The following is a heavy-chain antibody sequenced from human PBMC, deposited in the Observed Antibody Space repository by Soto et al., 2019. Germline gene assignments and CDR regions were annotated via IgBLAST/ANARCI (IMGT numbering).Heavy chain of an antibody. CDR2: ISGSGGST. CDR3: AKDAAVAGTDFRENDY. J-gene: IGHJ4*02. CDR1: GFTFSSYA. D-gene: IGHD6-19*01. V-gene: IGHV3-23*01. Sequence: GGSLRLSCAASGFTFSSYAMSWVRQAPGKGLEWVSAISGSGGSTYYADSVKGRFTISRDNSKNTLYLQMNSLRAEDTAVYYCAKDAAVAGTDFRENDYWGQGTLVTVSS.